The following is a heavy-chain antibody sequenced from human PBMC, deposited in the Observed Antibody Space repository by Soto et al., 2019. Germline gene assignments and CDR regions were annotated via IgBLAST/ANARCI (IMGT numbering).Heavy chain of an antibody. Sequence: QVQLVQSGAEVEKPGASVKVSCKASGYTFTSYDINWVRQATGQGLEWMGWMNPNSGNTGYAQKFQGRVTMTRNTSISTAYMELSSLRSEDTAVYYCARDSSSWYLAVRTNNWFDPWGQGTLVTVSS. D-gene: IGHD6-13*01. CDR2: MNPNSGNT. CDR3: ARDSSSWYLAVRTNNWFDP. V-gene: IGHV1-8*01. J-gene: IGHJ5*02. CDR1: GYTFTSYD.